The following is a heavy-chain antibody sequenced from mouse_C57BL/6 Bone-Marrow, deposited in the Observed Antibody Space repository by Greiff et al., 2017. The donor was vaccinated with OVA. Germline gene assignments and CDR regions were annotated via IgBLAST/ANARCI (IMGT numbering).Heavy chain of an antibody. CDR2: INPSDSDT. Sequence: VQLQQPGAELVKPGASVKVSCKASGYTFTSYWMHWVKQRPGQGLEWIGRINPSDSDTNYNQKFKGKATLPVAKSSSTAYMQLSSMTSEDSAVYYCAINCSNYVWFAYWGQGTLVTVSA. CDR1: GYTFTSYW. J-gene: IGHJ3*01. D-gene: IGHD2-5*01. V-gene: IGHV1-74*01. CDR3: AINCSNYVWFAY.